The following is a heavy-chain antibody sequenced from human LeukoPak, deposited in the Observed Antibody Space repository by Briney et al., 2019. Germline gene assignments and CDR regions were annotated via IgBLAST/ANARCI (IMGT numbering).Heavy chain of an antibody. CDR2: INYSGST. V-gene: IGHV4-38-2*02. J-gene: IGHJ4*02. CDR1: GYSISSGYQ. D-gene: IGHD4-11*01. Sequence: SETLSLTCSVSGYSISSGYQWGWIRQSPGKGLEWLGSINYSGSTYDNRSLKSRVTLSIDTSKNQFSLNVRAVTAADTAVYYCARSELNDYSRYWGQGILVIVSS. CDR3: ARSELNDYSRY.